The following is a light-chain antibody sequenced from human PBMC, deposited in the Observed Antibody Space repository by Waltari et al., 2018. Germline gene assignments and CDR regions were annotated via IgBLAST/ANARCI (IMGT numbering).Light chain of an antibody. V-gene: IGKV3-11*01. CDR3: QHRGNSPTT. J-gene: IGKJ5*01. Sequence: EIVLTQSPATLSLSQGERATLSCSASHSVARYLAWYQQKPGHAPRLLIYAASNTATGIRVRFSGSGTEIDFTLSSREPEADAVEVYFCQHRGNSPTTFGQGTRLE. CDR2: AAS. CDR1: HSVARY.